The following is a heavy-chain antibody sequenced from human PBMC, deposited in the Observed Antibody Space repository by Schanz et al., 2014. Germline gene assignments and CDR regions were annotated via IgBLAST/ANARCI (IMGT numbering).Heavy chain of an antibody. CDR2: IIPILDVG. D-gene: IGHD3-10*01. Sequence: QVQLVQSGAEVKKPGASVKVSCKASGYTFISYGIKWVRQAPGQGLEWMGRIIPILDVGNYAQKFQGRVTMTRNTSISTAYMELSSLRSEDTAVYYCARAKRFGDMDVWGQGTTVTVSS. J-gene: IGHJ6*02. V-gene: IGHV1-8*02. CDR3: ARAKRFGDMDV. CDR1: GYTFISYG.